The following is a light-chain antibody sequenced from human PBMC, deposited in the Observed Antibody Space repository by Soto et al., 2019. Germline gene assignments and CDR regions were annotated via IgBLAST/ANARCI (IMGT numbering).Light chain of an antibody. J-gene: IGKJ2*01. V-gene: IGKV1-39*01. CDR1: QSINIY. CDR2: GAS. Sequence: QMTQSPSSLSASVGDSVTVTCRASQSINIYLNWYQQKPGKAPTLLICGASSLQSGVPSRFTGGGSRTDFTLTISSLQPEDFATYYCQQSYRSPYTFGQGTKLEIK. CDR3: QQSYRSPYT.